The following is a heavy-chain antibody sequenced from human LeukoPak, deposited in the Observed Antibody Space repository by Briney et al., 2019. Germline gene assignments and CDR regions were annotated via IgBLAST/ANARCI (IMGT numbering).Heavy chain of an antibody. CDR1: GGTLSSYA. J-gene: IGHJ4*02. D-gene: IGHD3-22*01. CDR2: IIPIFGTA. CDR3: ARVGFDSSGYYLPL. Sequence: ASVKVSCKASGGTLSSYAISWVRRAPGQGLEWMGGIIPIFGTANYAQKFQGRVTITADESTSTAYMELSSLRSEDTAVYYCARVGFDSSGYYLPLWGQGTLVTVSS. V-gene: IGHV1-69*13.